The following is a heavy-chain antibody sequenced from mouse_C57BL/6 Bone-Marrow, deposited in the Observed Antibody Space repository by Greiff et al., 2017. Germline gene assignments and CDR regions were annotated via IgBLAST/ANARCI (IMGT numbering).Heavy chain of an antibody. J-gene: IGHJ3*01. D-gene: IGHD1-1*01. Sequence: QVQLQQSGAELVKPGASVKMSCKASGYTFTTYPIEWMKQNHGKSLEWIGNFHPYNDDTKYNEKFKGKATLTVEKSSSTVYLQLSRLTSDDTAVYYCARGGKYGRSWFDYWGQGTLLTVSA. CDR2: FHPYNDDT. CDR1: GYTFTTYP. V-gene: IGHV1-47*01. CDR3: ARGGKYGRSWFDY.